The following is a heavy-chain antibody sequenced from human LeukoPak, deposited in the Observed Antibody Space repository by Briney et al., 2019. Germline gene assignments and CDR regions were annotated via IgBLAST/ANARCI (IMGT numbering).Heavy chain of an antibody. CDR3: ARVGSGSFDY. D-gene: IGHD6-19*01. J-gene: IGHJ4*02. Sequence: SETLSLTCTVSGGTISTYYWSWIRQPPGKGLEWIGYIYKSGNTNCNPSLKSRVTISVDTSKNQFSLKLSSATAADTAVYFCARVGSGSFDYWGQGTLVTVSS. CDR1: GGTISTYY. CDR2: IYKSGNT. V-gene: IGHV4-59*01.